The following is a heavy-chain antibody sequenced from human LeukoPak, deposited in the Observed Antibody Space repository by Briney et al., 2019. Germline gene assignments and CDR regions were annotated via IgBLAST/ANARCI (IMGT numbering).Heavy chain of an antibody. D-gene: IGHD4/OR15-4a*01. V-gene: IGHV3-74*01. CDR3: AGVRAGANRAFDV. CDR2: IDPDDSGS. J-gene: IGHJ3*01. Sequence: PGGSLRLSCAASGFTFSRYWMHWVRQAPGEGLVWVSRIDPDDSGSSYADSVKGRFTISRDNAKNTLWLQMNSLRADDTAVYYRAGVRAGANRAFDVWGQGTVVAVSS. CDR1: GFTFSRYW.